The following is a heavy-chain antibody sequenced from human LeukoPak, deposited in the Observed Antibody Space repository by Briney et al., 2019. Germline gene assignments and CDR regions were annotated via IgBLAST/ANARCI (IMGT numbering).Heavy chain of an antibody. Sequence: GGSLRLSCAASEFTVSSNYMSWVRQASGKGLEWVSVIYSGGSTYYADSVKGRFTISRDNSKNTLYLQMNSLRAEDTAVYYCARDNPQQLADYWGQGTLVTVSS. V-gene: IGHV3-66*01. CDR1: EFTVSSNY. CDR2: IYSGGST. D-gene: IGHD6-13*01. CDR3: ARDNPQQLADY. J-gene: IGHJ4*02.